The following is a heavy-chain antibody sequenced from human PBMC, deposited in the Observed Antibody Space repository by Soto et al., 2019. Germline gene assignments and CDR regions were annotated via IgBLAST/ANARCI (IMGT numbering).Heavy chain of an antibody. CDR2: INAYNGRT. D-gene: IGHD3-22*01. CDR3: GRDHKEEYYYDNTGFFPSNY. CDR1: GYTFTSYA. Sequence: ASVKVSCKASGYTFTSYAMHWVRQAPGQRLEWMGWINAYNGRTNYAQKFQDRVTMTTDTSTSTAYMELRSLRSDDTAVYYCGRDHKEEYYYDNTGFFPSNYWGQGTLVTVSS. J-gene: IGHJ4*02. V-gene: IGHV1-3*01.